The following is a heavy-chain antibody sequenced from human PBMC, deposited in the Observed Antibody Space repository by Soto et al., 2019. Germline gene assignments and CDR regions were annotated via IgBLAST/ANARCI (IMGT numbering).Heavy chain of an antibody. CDR2: IGGSDSTT. Sequence: EVQLLESGGDLVQPGGSLTLSCAAPGFTFNNFVMSWVRQAPGEGLEWVSGIGGSDSTTYYAESVKGRFTISRDNSKNTVYLQMNSLRVEDTAVDWTGNTCPCMDVWGPGTTVTVSS. D-gene: IGHD2-2*02. CDR1: GFTFNNFV. J-gene: IGHJ6*02. CDR3: GNTCPCMDV. V-gene: IGHV3-23*01.